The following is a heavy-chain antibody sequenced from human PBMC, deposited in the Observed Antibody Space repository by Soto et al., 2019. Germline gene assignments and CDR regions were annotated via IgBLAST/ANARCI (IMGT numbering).Heavy chain of an antibody. CDR1: GGTFSSYA. J-gene: IGHJ4*02. CDR2: INPIFGTA. D-gene: IGHD3-22*01. Sequence: QVQLVQSGAEVKKPGSSVKVSCKASGGTFSSYAISWVRQAPGQGRAWMGGINPIFGTANYAQKFQGRVTITADESTSTAYMELSSLRSENTAVYYCARGVHYDESSGQFSYWGQGPLVTVSS. V-gene: IGHV1-69*01. CDR3: ARGVHYDESSGQFSY.